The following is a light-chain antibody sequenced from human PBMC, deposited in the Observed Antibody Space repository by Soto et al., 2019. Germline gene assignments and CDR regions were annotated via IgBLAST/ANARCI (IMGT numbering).Light chain of an antibody. J-gene: IGKJ1*01. CDR2: DVS. CDR3: QQYVHWPPGA. V-gene: IGKV3-11*01. Sequence: EIVLTQSPATLSLSPGERATLSCRASQTVSSYLAWYQQKPGQTPRLLIYDVSNRATGIPARFSGSGSGTDFTLTISSLEPEDFAVYYCQQYVHWPPGAFGQGTTVEIK. CDR1: QTVSSY.